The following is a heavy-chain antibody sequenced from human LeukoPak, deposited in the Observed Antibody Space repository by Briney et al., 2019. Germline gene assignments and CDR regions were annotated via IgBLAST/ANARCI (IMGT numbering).Heavy chain of an antibody. CDR2: IYYSGST. J-gene: IGHJ3*02. CDR1: GGSISSYY. CDR3: ARELFSERTSYCGPI. V-gene: IGHV4-59*01. D-gene: IGHD2-21*01. Sequence: PSETLSLTCTVSGGSISSYYWSWIRQPPGKGLEWIGYIYYSGSTNYNPSLKSRVTISVDTSKNQFSLKLSSVTAADTAVYYCARELFSERTSYCGPIWGQGTMVTVSS.